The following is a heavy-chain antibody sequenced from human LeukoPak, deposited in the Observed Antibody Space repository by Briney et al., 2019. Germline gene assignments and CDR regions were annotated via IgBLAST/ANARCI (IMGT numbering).Heavy chain of an antibody. CDR1: GFTFSSYS. J-gene: IGHJ1*01. V-gene: IGHV3-21*01. D-gene: IGHD6-6*01. CDR2: ISSSSTYI. Sequence: GGSLRLSCAASGFTFSSYSMNWDRQAPGKGLEWVSSISSSSTYIYYADSAKGRFTISRDNAKNSLFLQMNSLRAEDTAVHYCARDFTTSSTAYLHRWGQGTLVTVSS. CDR3: ARDFTTSSTAYLHR.